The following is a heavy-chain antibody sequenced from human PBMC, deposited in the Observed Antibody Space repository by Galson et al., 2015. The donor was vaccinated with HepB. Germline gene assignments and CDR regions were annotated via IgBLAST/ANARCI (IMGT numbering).Heavy chain of an antibody. CDR1: GFTVSSNY. J-gene: IGHJ3*02. D-gene: IGHD4-23*01. CDR3: ARGRTGNPDAFDI. Sequence: SLRLSCAASGFTVSSNYMSWVRQAPGKGLEGVSVIYSGGSTYYADSVKGRFTISRGNSKNTLYLQRNSLRAEDTAVYYCARGRTGNPDAFDIWGQGTMVTVSS. V-gene: IGHV3-53*01. CDR2: IYSGGST.